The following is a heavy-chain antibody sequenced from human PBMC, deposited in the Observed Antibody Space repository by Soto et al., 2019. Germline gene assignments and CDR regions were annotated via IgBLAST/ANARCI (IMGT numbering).Heavy chain of an antibody. J-gene: IGHJ3*02. Sequence: QLHLVQSGAVVKKPGASVTVSCSASGYPVTAYYMHWVRQAPGRGLEWMGGINPATGAAKYTQTFQGRVTMSRDTSTRTGLMEMGGLTSGDSAVFFCARGGGVGVAGSAAFDMWGQGTLVTVSS. D-gene: IGHD3-3*01. CDR2: INPATGAA. CDR3: ARGGGVGVAGSAAFDM. CDR1: GYPVTAYY. V-gene: IGHV1-2*02.